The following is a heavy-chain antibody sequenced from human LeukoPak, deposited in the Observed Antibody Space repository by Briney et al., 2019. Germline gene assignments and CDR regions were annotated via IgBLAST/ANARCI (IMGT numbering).Heavy chain of an antibody. CDR1: GFTFDDYA. V-gene: IGHV3-43D*03. CDR3: ANSYGDYAASEY. CDR2: TNWDGSRS. Sequence: PGGSLRLSCVASGFTFDDYAMHWVRQIPGKGLEWVCLTNWDGSRSFCADSVKGRFTISRDNSQNMLYLEMRSLRAEDTAVYFCANSYGDYAASEYWGQGTLVTVSS. D-gene: IGHD4-17*01. J-gene: IGHJ4*02.